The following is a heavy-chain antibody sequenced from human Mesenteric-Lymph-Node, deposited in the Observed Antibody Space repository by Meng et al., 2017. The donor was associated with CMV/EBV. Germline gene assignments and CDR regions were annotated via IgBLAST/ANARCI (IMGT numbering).Heavy chain of an antibody. Sequence: GSSFTDYFMHWVRQAPGQGLEWMGWITPNSGDPNHAQIFQGRITMTRDTSITTVYMELSSLRSDDTAVFYCARGGYDFWSAKSPSDYWGQGMLVTVSS. CDR3: ARGGYDFWSAKSPSDY. V-gene: IGHV1-2*02. CDR1: GSSFTDYF. D-gene: IGHD3-3*01. J-gene: IGHJ4*02. CDR2: ITPNSGDP.